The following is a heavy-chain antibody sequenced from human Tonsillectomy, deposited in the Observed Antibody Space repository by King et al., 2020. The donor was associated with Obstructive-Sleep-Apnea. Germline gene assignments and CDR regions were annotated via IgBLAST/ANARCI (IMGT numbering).Heavy chain of an antibody. D-gene: IGHD3-10*01. V-gene: IGHV4-59*01. CDR2: ISYSGST. J-gene: IGHJ4*02. CDR3: ARSGRSSSGLFDY. CDR1: GGSISPYY. Sequence: VQLQESGPGLVKSSETLSLTCAVSGGSISPYYWSWIRQSSGEGLEWIGYISYSGSTNYNPSLKSRVTISIDNSKNQFSLKLSSVTAADTAVYYCARSGRSSSGLFDYWGQGTLGTVSS.